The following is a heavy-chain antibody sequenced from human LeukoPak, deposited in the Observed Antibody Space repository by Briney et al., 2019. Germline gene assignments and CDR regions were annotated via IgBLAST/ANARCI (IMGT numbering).Heavy chain of an antibody. V-gene: IGHV4-59*08. CDR3: ARHGGYSSPYLH. D-gene: IGHD6-13*01. Sequence: SEALSLTCTVSGGSISNYYWSWIRQPPGKGLECIGYIYYSGSTNYNPSLKSRVTISVDTSKNQFSLKLSSVTAADTAVYYCARHGGYSSPYLHWGQGTLVTVSS. CDR2: IYYSGST. J-gene: IGHJ1*01. CDR1: GGSISNYY.